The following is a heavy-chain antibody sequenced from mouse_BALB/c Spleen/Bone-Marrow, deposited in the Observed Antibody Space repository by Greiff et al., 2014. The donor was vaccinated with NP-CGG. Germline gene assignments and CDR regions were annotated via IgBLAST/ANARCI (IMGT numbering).Heavy chain of an antibody. CDR3: ARNYPFAY. D-gene: IGHD2-1*01. V-gene: IGHV14-3*02. CDR1: GFNIKDSY. CDR2: IDPAKGNT. J-gene: IGHJ3*01. Sequence: VQLQQSGAELVKPGASVKLSCTASGFNIKDSYLHWVKQRPEQGLDWIGRIDPAKGNTNYDPKFQGKATITADTTSNTAYLQLSSLAYEATAVYFSARNYPFAYWGQGTLVTVSA.